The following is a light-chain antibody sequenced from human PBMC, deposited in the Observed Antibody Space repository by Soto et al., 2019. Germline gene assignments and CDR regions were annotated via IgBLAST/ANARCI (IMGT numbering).Light chain of an antibody. CDR3: QQCGGSPERT. CDR2: GTF. V-gene: IGKV3-20*01. Sequence: EIVLTQSPGTLSLSPGERATLSCRASQIVRTTYLAWYQQKPGQAPRLLIHGTFSRATGGPDRCSGSGSGTDFTLTISRLEPEDFAVDYCQQCGGSPERTFGQGTKVEIK. J-gene: IGKJ1*01. CDR1: QIVRTTY.